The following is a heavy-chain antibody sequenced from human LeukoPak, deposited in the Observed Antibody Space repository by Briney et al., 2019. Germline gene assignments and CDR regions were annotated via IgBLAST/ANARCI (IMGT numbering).Heavy chain of an antibody. CDR1: GFAFSSYA. CDR2: ISGSGDST. D-gene: IGHD3-10*01. J-gene: IGHJ4*02. V-gene: IGHV3-23*01. Sequence: GGSLRLSCAASGFAFSSYAMSWVRQAPGKGLEWVSAISGSGDSTYYADSVKGRFTISRDNAKNSLYLQMNSLRAEDTAVYYCARERVRGVIIYFDYWGQGTLVTVSS. CDR3: ARERVRGVIIYFDY.